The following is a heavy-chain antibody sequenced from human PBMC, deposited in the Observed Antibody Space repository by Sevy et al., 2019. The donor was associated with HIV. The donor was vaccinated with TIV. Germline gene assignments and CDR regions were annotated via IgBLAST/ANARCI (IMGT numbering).Heavy chain of an antibody. Sequence: ASVKVSCKASGGTFSSSAISWVRQAPGQGLEWMGEIFPIFGTAKYAQKFQGRVTISADESTSTAYMELSSLRSEDTAVYYCARLYPDTAMVMGAFDIWGQGTMVTVSS. CDR3: ARLYPDTAMVMGAFDI. CDR2: IFPIFGTA. D-gene: IGHD5-18*01. CDR1: GGTFSSSA. V-gene: IGHV1-69*13. J-gene: IGHJ3*02.